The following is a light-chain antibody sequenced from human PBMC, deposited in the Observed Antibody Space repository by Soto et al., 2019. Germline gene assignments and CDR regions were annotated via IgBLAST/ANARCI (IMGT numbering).Light chain of an antibody. V-gene: IGKV1-12*01. J-gene: IGKJ2*01. Sequence: DLQMTQSPSSVSASVGDRVTITCRASQDISNWLAWYQQKPGKAPKLLIYAASSLQSGVPSRFSGSGSETHFTLTISSRQPEDFATYYCQQANGFPFTFGQGTKLDIK. CDR3: QQANGFPFT. CDR2: AAS. CDR1: QDISNW.